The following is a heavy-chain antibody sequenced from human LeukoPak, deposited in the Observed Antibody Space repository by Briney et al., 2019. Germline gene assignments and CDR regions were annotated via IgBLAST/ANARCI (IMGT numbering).Heavy chain of an antibody. CDR3: AREGPAGNPHDY. Sequence: GGSLRLSCAASGFTYSTYGMHWVPQAPGEALEGGAFMRFEECNKLYVDSVEGRFTISRDSSKNMLYLQMNSLRPEDTAVSYCAREGPAGNPHDYWGRGTPVTVSS. V-gene: IGHV3-30*02. D-gene: IGHD4-23*01. CDR2: MRFEECNK. J-gene: IGHJ4*02. CDR1: GFTYSTYG.